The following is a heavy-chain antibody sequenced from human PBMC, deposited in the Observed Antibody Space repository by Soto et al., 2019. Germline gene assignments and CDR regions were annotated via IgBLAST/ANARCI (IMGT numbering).Heavy chain of an antibody. CDR1: GYSFTSYY. D-gene: IGHD6-6*01. CDR2: INPSGGST. V-gene: IGHV1-46*01. J-gene: IGHJ6*02. Sequence: QVQLVQSGAEVKKPGASVKVSCKASGYSFTSYYMHWVRQAPGQGLEWMGIINPSGGSTSYGQKFQGRVTMTRDTSTSTVYMELSSLRSEDTAVYYCARAPFRPNGMDVWGQGTTVTVSS. CDR3: ARAPFRPNGMDV.